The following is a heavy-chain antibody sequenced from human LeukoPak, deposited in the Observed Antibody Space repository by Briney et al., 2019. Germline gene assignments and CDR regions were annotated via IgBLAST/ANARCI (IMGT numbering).Heavy chain of an antibody. CDR1: GGSISSYY. V-gene: IGHV4-4*07. J-gene: IGHJ4*02. Sequence: PSETLSLTCTVSGGSISSYYWSWIRQPAGKGLEWIGRIYTTGSTNYNPSLKSRVTMSVDTFKNQFSLKVSSVTAADTAVYYCARGAAATDRFDYWGQGTLVTVSS. D-gene: IGHD6-13*01. CDR2: IYTTGST. CDR3: ARGAAATDRFDY.